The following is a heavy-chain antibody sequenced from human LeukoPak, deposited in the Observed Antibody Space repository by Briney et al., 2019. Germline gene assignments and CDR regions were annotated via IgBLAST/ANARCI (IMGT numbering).Heavy chain of an antibody. J-gene: IGHJ6*02. CDR2: INPGGGST. D-gene: IGHD3-3*01. V-gene: IGHV1-46*01. Sequence: AASVKISCKASGYTFTSYYMHWVRQAPGQGLEWVGLINPGGGSTSYAQKFQGRVTMTRDTSTRTVYVELSSLRSEDTAVFYCARAEWHGMDVWGQGTTVTVSS. CDR3: ARAEWHGMDV. CDR1: GYTFTSYY.